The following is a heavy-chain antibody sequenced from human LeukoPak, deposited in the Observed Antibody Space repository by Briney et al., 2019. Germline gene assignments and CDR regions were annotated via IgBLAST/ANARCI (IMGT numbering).Heavy chain of an antibody. CDR3: AKVQVPYSSSGHFDY. D-gene: IGHD6-6*01. CDR2: ISWNSGSI. V-gene: IGHV3-9*03. CDR1: GFTFDDYA. J-gene: IGHJ4*02. Sequence: SLRLSCAASGFTFDDYAMHWVRQAPGKGLEWVARISWNSGSIGYADSVKGRFTISRDNAKNSLYLQMNSLRAEDMALYYCAKVQVPYSSSGHFDYWGQGTLVTVSS.